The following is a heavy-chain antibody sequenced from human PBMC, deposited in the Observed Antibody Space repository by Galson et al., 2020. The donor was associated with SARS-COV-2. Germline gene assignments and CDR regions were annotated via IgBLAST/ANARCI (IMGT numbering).Heavy chain of an antibody. CDR1: GFTFSSYG. J-gene: IGHJ4*02. Sequence: GESLKISCAASGFTFSSYGMHWVRQAPGKGLEWVAVISYDGSNKYYADSVKGRFTISRDNSKNTLYLQMNSLRAEDTAVYYCAIISQGNRRFDYWGQGTLVTVSS. V-gene: IGHV3-30*03. D-gene: IGHD4-4*01. CDR3: AIISQGNRRFDY. CDR2: ISYDGSNK.